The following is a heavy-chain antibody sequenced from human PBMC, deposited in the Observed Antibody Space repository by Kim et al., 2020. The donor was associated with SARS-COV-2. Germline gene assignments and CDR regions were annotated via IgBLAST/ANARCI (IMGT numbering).Heavy chain of an antibody. V-gene: IGHV3-33*06. CDR2: IWYDGSNK. CDR1: GFTFSSYG. Sequence: GGSLRLSCAASGFTFSSYGMHWVRQAPGKGLEWVAVIWYDGSNKYYADSVKGRFTISRDNSKNTLYLQMNSLRAEDTAVYYCAKETPQLHLRLYGMDVWGQGTTVTVSS. CDR3: AKETPQLHLRLYGMDV. J-gene: IGHJ6*02. D-gene: IGHD1-1*01.